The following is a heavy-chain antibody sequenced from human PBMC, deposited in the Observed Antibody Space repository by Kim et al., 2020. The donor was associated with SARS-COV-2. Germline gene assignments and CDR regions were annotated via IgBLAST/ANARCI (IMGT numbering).Heavy chain of an antibody. V-gene: IGHV4-59*01. CDR3: AVSDYYYDSSGLHYYYGMDV. CDR2: IYYSGST. CDR1: GGSISSYY. Sequence: SETLSLTCTVSGGSISSYYWSWIRQPPGKGLEWIGYIYYSGSTNYNPSLKSRVTISVDTSKNQFSLKLSSVTAADTAVYYCAVSDYYYDSSGLHYYYGMDVWGQGTTVTVSS. D-gene: IGHD3-22*01. J-gene: IGHJ6*02.